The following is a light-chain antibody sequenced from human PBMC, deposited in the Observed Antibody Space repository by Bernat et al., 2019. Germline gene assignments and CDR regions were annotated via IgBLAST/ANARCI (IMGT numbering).Light chain of an antibody. Sequence: IVMTQSPDSLAVSLGERATINCKSSQSLLHSSNNKNYLAWYQQKPGQPPKLLISWASTRQSGVPDRFSGSGSETDFPLTISSLQAEDVAVYYCQQYYSSRTFGQGTKVEVK. CDR3: QQYYSSRT. CDR2: WAS. V-gene: IGKV4-1*01. J-gene: IGKJ1*01. CDR1: QSLLHSSNNKNY.